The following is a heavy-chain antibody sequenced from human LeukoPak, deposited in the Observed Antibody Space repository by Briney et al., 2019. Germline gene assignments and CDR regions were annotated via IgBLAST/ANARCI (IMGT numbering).Heavy chain of an antibody. CDR2: INHSGST. V-gene: IGHV4-4*02. Sequence: SETLSLTCAVSGGSISSSNWWSWVRQSPGKGLEWIGEINHSGSTNYNPSLKSRVTISVDTSKNQFSLKLSSVTAADTAVYYCARESPHYGMDVWGQGTTVTVSS. J-gene: IGHJ6*02. CDR3: ARESPHYGMDV. CDR1: GGSISSSNW.